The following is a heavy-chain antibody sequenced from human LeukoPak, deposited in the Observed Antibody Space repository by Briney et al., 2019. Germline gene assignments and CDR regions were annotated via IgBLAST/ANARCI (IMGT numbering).Heavy chain of an antibody. CDR2: IASDGSST. J-gene: IGHJ4*02. CDR1: GFTFSSYW. CDR3: ARGRPHGNDY. D-gene: IGHD4-23*01. V-gene: IGHV3-74*01. Sequence: QTGGSLRLSCAASGFTFSSYWMNWVRQAPGKGLVWVSRIASDGSSTTYADSVKGRFSISRDNAKNTLYPQMNSLRVEDTAVYYCARGRPHGNDYWGQGTLVTVSS.